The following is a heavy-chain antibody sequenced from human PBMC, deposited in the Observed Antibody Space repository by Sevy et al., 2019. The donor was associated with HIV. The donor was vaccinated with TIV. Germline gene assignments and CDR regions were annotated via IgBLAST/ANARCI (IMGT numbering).Heavy chain of an antibody. Sequence: GGSLRLSCVASGFTVSNYWMNWVRQAPGMELEWVAKIKEDGKETYYVDSVKGRFTISRDNAKNSLYLQMTSLRAEDTAVYYCARDKNSAMVTPFDFWGQGTLVTVSS. J-gene: IGHJ4*02. D-gene: IGHD5-18*01. V-gene: IGHV3-7*03. CDR2: IKEDGKET. CDR3: ARDKNSAMVTPFDF. CDR1: GFTVSNYW.